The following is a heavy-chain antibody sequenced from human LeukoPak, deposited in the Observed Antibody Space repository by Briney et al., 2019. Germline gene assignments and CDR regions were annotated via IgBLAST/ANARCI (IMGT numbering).Heavy chain of an antibody. J-gene: IGHJ5*02. CDR1: GLTFSSDA. CDR2: ITAGGSGT. D-gene: IGHD4-23*01. Sequence: GGPLRLSCAASGLTFSSDAMSWVRLVPGKGLEWISSITAGGSGTEYADSVKGRFIISRDNSKNTLYLQMNSLRAEDTGIFYCAKGSVGTTRRFDPWGQGTLVTVSS. V-gene: IGHV3-23*01. CDR3: AKGSVGTTRRFDP.